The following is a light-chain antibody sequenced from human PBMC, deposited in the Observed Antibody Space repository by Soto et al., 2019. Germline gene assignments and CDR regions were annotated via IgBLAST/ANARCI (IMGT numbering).Light chain of an antibody. CDR3: QQYNNWQGT. Sequence: EIVMTQSPATLSVSPGERATLSCRASQSVSSNLAWYQQKPGQAPRLLIYGASTRATGIPARFSGSGSGTEFTLTISSLPSEDFAVYYCQQYNNWQGTFGGGTKVEIK. CDR1: QSVSSN. J-gene: IGKJ4*01. CDR2: GAS. V-gene: IGKV3-15*01.